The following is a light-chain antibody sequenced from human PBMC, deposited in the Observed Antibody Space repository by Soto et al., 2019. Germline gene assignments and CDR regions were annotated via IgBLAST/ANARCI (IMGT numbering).Light chain of an antibody. CDR2: DAS. CDR1: QSVSTF. V-gene: IGKV3-11*01. CDR3: QQRSNWPPEIT. Sequence: EIVLTQSPATLSLSPGERATLSCRASQSVSTFLAWYQQKPGQAPRLLISDASKRATGVPARFSGSGSGTAFTLTISSLEPEDFAVYYCQQRSNWPPEITFGQGTRLEIK. J-gene: IGKJ5*01.